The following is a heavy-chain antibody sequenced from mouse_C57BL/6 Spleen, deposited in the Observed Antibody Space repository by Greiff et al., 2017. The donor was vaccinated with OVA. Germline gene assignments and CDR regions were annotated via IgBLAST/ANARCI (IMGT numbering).Heavy chain of an antibody. J-gene: IGHJ2*01. Sequence: EVQLQQSGPELVKPGASVKISCKASGYTFTDYYMNWVKQSHGKSLEWIGDINPNNGGTSYNQKFKGKATLTVDKSSSTAYMELRSLTSEDSAVYYCARRYYGPFYYFDYWGQGTTLTVSS. CDR2: INPNNGGT. V-gene: IGHV1-26*01. D-gene: IGHD1-1*01. CDR1: GYTFTDYY. CDR3: ARRYYGPFYYFDY.